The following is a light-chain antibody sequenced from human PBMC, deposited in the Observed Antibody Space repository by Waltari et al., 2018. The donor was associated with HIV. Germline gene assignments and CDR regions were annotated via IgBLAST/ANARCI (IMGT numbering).Light chain of an antibody. J-gene: IGKJ4*01. CDR3: QQYYSTPLT. V-gene: IGKV4-1*01. CDR2: WAS. Sequence: DIVMTQSPDSLAVSLGERATINCKSSQSVLYSSNNTNYLDWYQQKPGQPPKLLIYWASTRESGVPDRFSGSWSGTDFTLTISSLQAEDLAVYYCQQYYSTPLTFGGGTKVEIK. CDR1: QSVLYSSNNTNY.